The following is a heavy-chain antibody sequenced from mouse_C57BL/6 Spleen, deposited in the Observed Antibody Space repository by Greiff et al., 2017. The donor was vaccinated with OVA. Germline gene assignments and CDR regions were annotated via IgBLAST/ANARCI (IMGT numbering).Heavy chain of an antibody. D-gene: IGHD2-1*01. CDR3: AREGNRDYYAMDD. Sequence: VQLQQPGAELVKPGASVKLSCKASGYTFTSYWMHWVKQRPGQGLEWIGMIHPNSGSTNYNEKFKSKATLTVDKSSSTAYMQLSSLTSEDSAVYDCAREGNRDYYAMDDWGQGTSVTVSS. V-gene: IGHV1-64*01. J-gene: IGHJ4*01. CDR2: IHPNSGST. CDR1: GYTFTSYW.